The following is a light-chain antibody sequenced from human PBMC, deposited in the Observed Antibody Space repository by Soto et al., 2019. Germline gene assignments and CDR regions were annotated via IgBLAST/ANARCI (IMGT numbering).Light chain of an antibody. J-gene: IGLJ2*01. CDR3: CSYAGSYTFWV. Sequence: QSALTQPRSVSGSPGQSVTISCTGTSSDVGGYKYVSGYQQHPGKAPKLMIYDVSKRPSGVPDRFSGSKSGNTASLTISGLHAEDEADYYCCSYAGSYTFWVFGGGTKLTVL. CDR2: DVS. CDR1: SSDVGGYKY. V-gene: IGLV2-11*01.